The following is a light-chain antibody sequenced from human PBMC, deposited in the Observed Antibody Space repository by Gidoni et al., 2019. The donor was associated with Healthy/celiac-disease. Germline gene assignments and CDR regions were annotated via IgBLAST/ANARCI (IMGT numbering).Light chain of an antibody. CDR1: SSNIGSNT. V-gene: IGLV1-44*01. CDR2: SNN. J-gene: IGLJ2*01. Sequence: QSVLTHPPSASGTPGQRVTISCSGSSSNIGSNTVNWYQQLPGTAPKLLIYSNNQRPSGVPDRFSGSKSGTSASLAISGLQSEDAADYYCAAWDDSLNGPVVFGGGTKLTVL. CDR3: AAWDDSLNGPVV.